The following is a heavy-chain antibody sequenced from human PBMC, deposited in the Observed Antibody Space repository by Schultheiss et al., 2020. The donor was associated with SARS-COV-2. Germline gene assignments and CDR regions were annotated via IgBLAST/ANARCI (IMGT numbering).Heavy chain of an antibody. CDR2: IYYSGST. Sequence: SETLSLTCTVSGGSISSGGYSWSWIRQPPGKGLEWIGSIYYSGSTNYNPSLKSRVTISVDTSKNQFSLKLSSVTAADTAVYYCARGTMVRGALYYYYYGMDVWGQGTLVTVSS. CDR1: GGSISSGGYS. V-gene: IGHV4-61*08. D-gene: IGHD3-10*01. CDR3: ARGTMVRGALYYYYYGMDV. J-gene: IGHJ6*02.